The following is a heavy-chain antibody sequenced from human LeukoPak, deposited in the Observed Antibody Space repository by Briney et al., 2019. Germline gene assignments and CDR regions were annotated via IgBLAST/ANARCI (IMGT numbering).Heavy chain of an antibody. CDR2: IYPGDSDT. D-gene: IGHD3-9*01. J-gene: IGHJ4*02. CDR1: GYSFTSYW. Sequence: GESLKISCKGSGYSFTSYWIGWVRQMPGKGLEWMGIIYPGDSDTRYSPSFQGQVTISADKSISTAYPQWSSLKASDTAMYYCARLPWTDILTGSLFDYWGQGTLVTVSS. V-gene: IGHV5-51*01. CDR3: ARLPWTDILTGSLFDY.